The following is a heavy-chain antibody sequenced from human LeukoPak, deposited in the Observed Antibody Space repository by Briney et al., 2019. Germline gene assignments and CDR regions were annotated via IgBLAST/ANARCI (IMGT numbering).Heavy chain of an antibody. CDR2: ISSSGTGI. D-gene: IGHD1-26*01. V-gene: IGHV3-48*01. Sequence: GGSLRLSCAASGFTFNRYSMNWVRQAPGKGLEWVAYISSSGTGIYYADSVKGRFAISRDNAKNSVYLQMNSLRGEDTAVYHRAASYSETQPYYFDYWGQGNLVTVSS. CDR3: AASYSETQPYYFDY. J-gene: IGHJ4*02. CDR1: GFTFNRYS.